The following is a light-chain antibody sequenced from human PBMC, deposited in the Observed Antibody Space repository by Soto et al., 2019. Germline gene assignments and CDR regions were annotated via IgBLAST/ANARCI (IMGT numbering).Light chain of an antibody. Sequence: QSALTQPASVSGSPGQSITISCTGTSNDVGGYDLVSWYQHHPGKAPKLMIYEATKRPSGVSDRFSGSKSGNTASLTISGLQPEDEADYYCMSYIASTTTHWVLGGGTKVTVL. J-gene: IGLJ3*02. CDR2: EAT. V-gene: IGLV2-14*02. CDR1: SNDVGGYDL. CDR3: MSYIASTTTHWV.